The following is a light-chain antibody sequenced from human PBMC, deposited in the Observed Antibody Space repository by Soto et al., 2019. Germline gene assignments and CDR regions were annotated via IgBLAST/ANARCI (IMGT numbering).Light chain of an antibody. CDR2: DAS. CDR3: HQYNKWPSFT. CDR1: QSVSNN. V-gene: IGKV3-15*01. J-gene: IGKJ3*01. Sequence: EIVMTQSPGTLSVSPGERATLLCRASQSVSNNLAWYQQKPGQAPRLLIYDASTRATGIPDRFSCSGSGTEFNLTIISLQSEDYAVYYCHQYNKWPSFTVGPGTQVDIK.